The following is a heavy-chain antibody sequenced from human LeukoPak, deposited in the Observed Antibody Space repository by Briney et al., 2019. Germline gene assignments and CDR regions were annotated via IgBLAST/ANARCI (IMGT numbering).Heavy chain of an antibody. Sequence: SETLSLTCAVYGGSFSGYYWSWIRQPPRKGLEWIGEINHSGSTNYNPSLKSRVTISVDTSKNQFSLKLSSVTAADTAVYYCARRGLVATFGQAHPGYDYWGQGTLVTVSS. CDR2: INHSGST. CDR3: ARRGLVATFGQAHPGYDY. J-gene: IGHJ4*02. D-gene: IGHD5-12*01. CDR1: GGSFSGYY. V-gene: IGHV4-34*01.